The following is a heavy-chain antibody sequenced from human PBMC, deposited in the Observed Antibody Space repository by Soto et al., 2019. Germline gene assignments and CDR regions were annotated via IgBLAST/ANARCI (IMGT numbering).Heavy chain of an antibody. CDR3: ARDLCSSTSCYYRY. CDR1: GFTFSSYS. V-gene: IGHV3-48*01. CDR2: ISSSSSTI. D-gene: IGHD2-2*01. Sequence: EVQLVESGGGLVQPGGSLRLSCAASGFTFSSYSMNWVRQAPGKGLEWVSYISSSSSTIYYADSVKGRFTISRDNAKNSLYLQMNSLRAEDTAVYYCARDLCSSTSCYYRYWGQGTLVTASS. J-gene: IGHJ4*02.